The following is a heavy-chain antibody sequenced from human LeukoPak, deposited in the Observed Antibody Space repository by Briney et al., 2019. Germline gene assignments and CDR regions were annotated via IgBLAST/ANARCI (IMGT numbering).Heavy chain of an antibody. D-gene: IGHD3-22*01. V-gene: IGHV1-8*01. Sequence: ASVKVSCKAPGYTFTSYDINWVRQATGQGLEWMGWMNPNSGNTGYAQKFQGRVTMTRNTSISTAYMELSSLRSEDTAVYYCARDPNTYYYDSSGYNNWGQGTLVTVSS. CDR2: MNPNSGNT. CDR3: ARDPNTYYYDSSGYNN. J-gene: IGHJ4*02. CDR1: GYTFTSYD.